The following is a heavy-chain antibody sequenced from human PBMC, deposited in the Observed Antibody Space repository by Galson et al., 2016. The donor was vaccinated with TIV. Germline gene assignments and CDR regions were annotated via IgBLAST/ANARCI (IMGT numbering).Heavy chain of an antibody. CDR3: ARGHSGGGYFYYYMDV. CDR2: MNPDSGNT. D-gene: IGHD2-15*01. CDR1: RNTFTSYD. V-gene: IGHV1-8*01. Sequence: SVKVSCKASRNTFTSYDINWVRQATGQGLEWMGWMNPDSGNTGYAQSFQGRVTMTRNISISTVYMELSSLRSEDTAVYYCARGHSGGGYFYYYMDVWGKGATVTVSS. J-gene: IGHJ6*03.